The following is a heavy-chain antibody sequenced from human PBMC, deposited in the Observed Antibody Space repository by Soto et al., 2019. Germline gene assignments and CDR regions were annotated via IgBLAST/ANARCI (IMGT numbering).Heavy chain of an antibody. CDR3: ARHSVTYYDFDY. CDR2: IYYRGNT. D-gene: IGHD1-26*01. V-gene: IGHV4-39*01. CDR1: GGSISSSSYY. J-gene: IGHJ4*02. Sequence: SETLSLTCTVSGGSISSSSYYWGWIRQPPGKGLEWIGSIYYRGNTYYNPSLKSRVTISVDTSNNQFSLTLTSVTAADMAVYYCARHSVTYYDFDYWGQGTLVTVSS.